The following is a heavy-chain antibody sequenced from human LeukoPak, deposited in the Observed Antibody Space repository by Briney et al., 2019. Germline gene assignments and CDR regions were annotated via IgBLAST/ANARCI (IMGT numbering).Heavy chain of an antibody. Sequence: GGSLRLSCAASGFTFSSYAMSWVRQAPGKGLEWVSAISGSGGSTYYADSVKGRFTISRDNSKNTLYLQMNSLRAEDTAVYYCARGPNKLVDKAGSFDYWGQGTLVTVSS. D-gene: IGHD6-13*01. CDR1: GFTFSSYA. V-gene: IGHV3-23*01. CDR2: ISGSGGST. J-gene: IGHJ4*02. CDR3: ARGPNKLVDKAGSFDY.